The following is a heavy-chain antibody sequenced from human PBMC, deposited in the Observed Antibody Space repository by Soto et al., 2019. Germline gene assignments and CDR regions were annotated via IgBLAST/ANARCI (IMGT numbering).Heavy chain of an antibody. CDR3: ARDREVAAAGTNWFDP. J-gene: IGHJ5*02. CDR2: IYHSGST. D-gene: IGHD6-13*01. CDR1: GGSISSSNW. V-gene: IGHV4-4*02. Sequence: SETLSLTCAVSGGSISSSNWWSWVRQPPGKGLEWIGEIYHSGSTNYNPSLKSRVTISVDKSKNQFSLKLSSVTAADTAVYYCARDREVAAAGTNWFDPWGQGTLVTVSS.